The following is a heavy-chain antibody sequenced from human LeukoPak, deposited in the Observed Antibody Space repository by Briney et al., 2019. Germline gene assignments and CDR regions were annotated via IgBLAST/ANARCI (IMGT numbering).Heavy chain of an antibody. D-gene: IGHD3-22*01. CDR3: ARDGRILYYYDSSGYDEAGTTDY. J-gene: IGHJ4*02. CDR2: INPNSGGT. V-gene: IGHV1-2*02. Sequence: ASVKVSCKASGYTFTGYYMHWVRQAPGQGLEWMGWINPNSGGTNYAQKFQGRVTMTRDTSISTAYMELSRLRSDDTAVYYCARDGRILYYYDSSGYDEAGTTDYWGQGTLVTVSS. CDR1: GYTFTGYY.